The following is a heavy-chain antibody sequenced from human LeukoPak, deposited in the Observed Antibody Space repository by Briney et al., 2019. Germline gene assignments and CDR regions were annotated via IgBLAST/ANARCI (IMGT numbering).Heavy chain of an antibody. D-gene: IGHD3-22*01. V-gene: IGHV3-30-3*01. CDR1: GFTFSSYA. J-gene: IGHJ4*02. CDR3: ARKGLGDC. Sequence: PGGSLRLSCAASGFTFSSYAMHWVRQAPGKGLEWVAVISYDGSNKYYADSVKGRFTISRDNAKNSLYLQMNSLRAEDTGVYYCARKGLGDCWGQGTLVTASS. CDR2: ISYDGSNK.